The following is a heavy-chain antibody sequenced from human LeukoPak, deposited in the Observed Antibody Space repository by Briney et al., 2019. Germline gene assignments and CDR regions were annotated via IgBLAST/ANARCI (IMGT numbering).Heavy chain of an antibody. Sequence: GGSLRLSCAASRFTFSSYSMNWVRQAPGKGLEWVSSISSGSSYKYYADSVRGRFTISRDNAKNSLYLQMNSLRAEDTAVYYCAGSDTTGYIPREWDYWHFDLWGRGTLVSVSS. CDR3: AGSDTTGYIPREWDYWHFDL. CDR1: RFTFSSYS. CDR2: ISSGSSYK. V-gene: IGHV3-21*01. D-gene: IGHD1-1*01. J-gene: IGHJ2*01.